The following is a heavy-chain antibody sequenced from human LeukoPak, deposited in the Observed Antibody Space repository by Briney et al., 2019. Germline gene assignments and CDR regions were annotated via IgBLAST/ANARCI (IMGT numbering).Heavy chain of an antibody. J-gene: IGHJ4*02. CDR3: ARRGDGYKPFDY. CDR1: GYTFTGYY. Sequence: ASVKVPCKASGYTFTGYYMHWVRQAPGQGLEWMGWIDPNSGGTNYAQKFQGRVTMTRDTSISTAYMELSRLRSDDTAVYYCARRGDGYKPFDYWGQGTLVTVSS. V-gene: IGHV1-2*02. CDR2: IDPNSGGT. D-gene: IGHD5-24*01.